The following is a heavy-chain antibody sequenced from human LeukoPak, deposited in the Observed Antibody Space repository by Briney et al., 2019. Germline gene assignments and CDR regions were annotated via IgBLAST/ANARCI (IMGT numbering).Heavy chain of an antibody. CDR1: GFTFSSYA. CDR2: IGSGGDT. Sequence: GGSLRLSCAASGFTFSSYAMTWVRQPLGKGLEWVSAIGSGGDTKYADSVKGRFTISRDNSKNTLYLQMNSLRAEDTAVYYCAKGGRELRGYYYYGMDVWGQGTTVTVSS. CDR3: AKGGRELRGYYYYGMDV. J-gene: IGHJ6*02. D-gene: IGHD3-10*01. V-gene: IGHV3-23*01.